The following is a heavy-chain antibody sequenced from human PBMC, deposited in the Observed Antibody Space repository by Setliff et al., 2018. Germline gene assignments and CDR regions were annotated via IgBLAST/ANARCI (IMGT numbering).Heavy chain of an antibody. Sequence: LRLSCAASGFNFMNYGMNWVRQAPGEGLEWVSYISSISSSTIYDADSVKGRFTVSRDNAKSSLYLQMNSLRAEDTALYYCAKTGGGGDRKYFDYWGQGTLVTVSS. CDR1: GFNFMNYG. D-gene: IGHD2-21*02. V-gene: IGHV3-48*01. J-gene: IGHJ4*02. CDR3: AKTGGGGDRKYFDY. CDR2: ISSISSSTI.